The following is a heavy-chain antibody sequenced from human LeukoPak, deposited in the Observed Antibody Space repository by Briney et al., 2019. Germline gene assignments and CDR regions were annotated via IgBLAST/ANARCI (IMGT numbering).Heavy chain of an antibody. CDR3: AAVPGVARYDILTGYYRKSDDYYGMDV. CDR2: IVVGSGNT. V-gene: IGHV1-58*01. CDR1: GFTFTSSA. Sequence: SVKVSCKASGFTFTSSAVQCVRQARGQRLEWIGWIVVGSGNTNYAQKFQERVTITRDMSTSTAYMELSSLRSEDTAVYYCAAVPGVARYDILTGYYRKSDDYYGMDVWGQGTTVTVSS. J-gene: IGHJ6*02. D-gene: IGHD3-9*01.